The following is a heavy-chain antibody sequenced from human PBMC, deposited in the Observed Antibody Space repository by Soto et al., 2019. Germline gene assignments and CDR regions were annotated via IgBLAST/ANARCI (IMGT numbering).Heavy chain of an antibody. CDR2: VYHSGST. CDR3: ARHQMTYRTSAEVPRWFDT. V-gene: IGHV4-39*01. Sequence: TLSLTCSVSGFSITARNYYWAWVRQSPGKGLEWIQSVYHSGSTYYNYNPSLKSRVSTSVDTSKNQFSLTVTSVTAADTAVYFCARHQMTYRTSAEVPRWFDTWGPGILVTVSS. CDR1: GFSITARNYY. D-gene: IGHD2-2*01. J-gene: IGHJ5*02.